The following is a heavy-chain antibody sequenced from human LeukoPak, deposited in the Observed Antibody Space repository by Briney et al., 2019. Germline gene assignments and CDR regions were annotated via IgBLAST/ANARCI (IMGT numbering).Heavy chain of an antibody. Sequence: GGSLRLSCAASGFTFSSYVMHWVRQAPGKGLEWVAVISYDGSNKYYADSVKGRFTISRDNSKNTLYLQMNSLRAEDTAVYYCAKDLEAARLWFGEYVDYWGQGTLVTVSS. CDR3: AKDLEAARLWFGEYVDY. CDR1: GFTFSSYV. D-gene: IGHD3-10*01. CDR2: ISYDGSNK. V-gene: IGHV3-30*18. J-gene: IGHJ4*02.